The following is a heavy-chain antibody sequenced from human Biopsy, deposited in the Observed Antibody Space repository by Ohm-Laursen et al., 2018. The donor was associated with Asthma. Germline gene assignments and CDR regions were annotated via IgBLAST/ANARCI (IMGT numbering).Heavy chain of an antibody. D-gene: IGHD3-10*01. V-gene: IGHV1-18*01. CDR3: ARAVDYSHYYGIDV. CDR2: FSVYNGNT. Sequence: ASVTVSCHTSGYTFNSAGITWVRQAPGQGLEWMGWFSVYNGNTKVAQKLQDRVTMITDTSTSTAYMELRSLRSDDTAVYFCARAVDYSHYYGIDVWGQGTTVTVS. CDR1: GYTFNSAG. J-gene: IGHJ6*02.